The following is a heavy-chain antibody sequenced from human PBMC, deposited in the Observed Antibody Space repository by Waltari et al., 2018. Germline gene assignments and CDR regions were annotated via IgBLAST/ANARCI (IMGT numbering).Heavy chain of an antibody. D-gene: IGHD3-10*01. Sequence: VQLLESGGGLVQPGGSLRLSCAASGFTFSSYAMSWVRQAPGKGLEWIGSIYYSGSTYYNPSLKSRVTISVDTSKNQFSLKLSSVTAADTAVYYCARGGMVQGVIIIHYGMDVWGQGTTVTVSS. CDR2: IYYSGST. CDR1: GFTFSSYA. CDR3: ARGGMVQGVIIIHYGMDV. J-gene: IGHJ6*02. V-gene: IGHV4-38-2*01.